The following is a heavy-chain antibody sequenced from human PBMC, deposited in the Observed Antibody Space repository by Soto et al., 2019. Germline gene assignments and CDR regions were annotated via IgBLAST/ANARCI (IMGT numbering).Heavy chain of an antibody. CDR1: GGSISSSSYY. CDR3: ARHGSSSTPFDY. J-gene: IGHJ4*02. Sequence: QLQLQESGPGLVKPSETLSLTCTVSGGSISSSSYYWGWIRQPPGKGLEWIGSIYYSGSTYYNPSLKSRGTISVDPSKNQFSLKLSSVTAADTAVYYCARHGSSSTPFDYWGQGTLVTVSS. CDR2: IYYSGST. D-gene: IGHD6-6*01. V-gene: IGHV4-39*01.